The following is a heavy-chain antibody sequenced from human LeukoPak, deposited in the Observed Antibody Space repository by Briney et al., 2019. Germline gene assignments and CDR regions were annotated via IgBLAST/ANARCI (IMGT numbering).Heavy chain of an antibody. V-gene: IGHV3-48*02. CDR3: ARGGLNYYASGSYYMVF. CDR1: GFSLSGYS. J-gene: IGHJ4*02. CDR2: ISSSMSIT. D-gene: IGHD3-10*01. Sequence: GESLRLSCAASGFSLSGYSMNWVRQTPGKGLEWISYISSSMSITYYADSVKGRFTISRDNAKNSLYLQMNGLTDEDTAVYYCARGGLNYYASGSYYMVFWGQGTLVTVSS.